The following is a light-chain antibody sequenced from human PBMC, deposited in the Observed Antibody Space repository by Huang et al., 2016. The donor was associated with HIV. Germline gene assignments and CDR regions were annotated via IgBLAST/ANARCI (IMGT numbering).Light chain of an antibody. CDR3: QQYISFPIT. CDR2: GIS. V-gene: IGKV1-16*01. J-gene: IGKJ5*01. CDR1: QDISNA. Sequence: DVQMTQSPSSLSSSVGDRVTITCRARQDISNALAWFQQKPGKAPKSLIFGISKLQGGVPSRVSGSGYGTDFTLTINSLQPEDFATYYCQQYISFPITFGQGTRLDIK.